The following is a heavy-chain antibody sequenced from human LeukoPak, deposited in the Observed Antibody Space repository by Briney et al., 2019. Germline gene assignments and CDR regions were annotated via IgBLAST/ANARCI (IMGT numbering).Heavy chain of an antibody. CDR2: ISSSSSYI. CDR3: ARCYSGSQYFDY. V-gene: IGHV3-21*01. CDR1: GFTFSSYS. Sequence: GGSLRLSCAASGFTFSSYSMNWVRQAPGKGLEWVSSISSSSSYIYYPDSVKGRSTISRDNAKNSLYLQMNSLRAEDTAVYYCARCYSGSQYFDYWGQGTLVTVSS. J-gene: IGHJ4*02. D-gene: IGHD1-26*01.